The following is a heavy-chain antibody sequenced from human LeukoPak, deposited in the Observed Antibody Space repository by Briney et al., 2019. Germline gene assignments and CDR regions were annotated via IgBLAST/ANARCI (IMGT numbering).Heavy chain of an antibody. CDR3: TTVGDYDILTGYPIDF. D-gene: IGHD3-9*01. Sequence: GGSLRLPCIISGFNFTNAWMSWVRQTPGEALEWVGRIKSKADEGTTDYAAPVKGRFTISRDDSKNTLYLQMNSLRTEDTAVYYCTTVGDYDILTGYPIDFWGQGTLVTVSS. CDR2: IKSKADEGTT. CDR1: GFNFTNAW. J-gene: IGHJ4*02. V-gene: IGHV3-15*01.